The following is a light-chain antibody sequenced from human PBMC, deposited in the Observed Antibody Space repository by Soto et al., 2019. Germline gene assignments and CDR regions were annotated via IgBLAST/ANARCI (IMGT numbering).Light chain of an antibody. J-gene: IGKJ5*01. Sequence: EIVMTHSPATLSVSPWERATLSCRASQSVSSNLAWYQQKPGQAPRLLIYGASSRATGIPDRFSGSGSGTDFTLTISRLEPEDFAVYYCQVYGPSPPITFGQGTRLEIK. CDR3: QVYGPSPPIT. CDR2: GAS. CDR1: QSVSSN. V-gene: IGKV3-20*01.